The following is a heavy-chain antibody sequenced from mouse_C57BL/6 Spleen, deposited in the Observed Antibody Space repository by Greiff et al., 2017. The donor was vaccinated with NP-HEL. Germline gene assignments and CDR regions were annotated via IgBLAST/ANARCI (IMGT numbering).Heavy chain of an antibody. V-gene: IGHV1-69*01. CDR3: ARGGLYQYLDV. CDR2: IDPSDSYT. CDR1: GYTFTSYW. D-gene: IGHD1-1*01. J-gene: IGHJ1*03. Sequence: QVQLQQPGAELVMPGASVKLSCKASGYTFTSYWMHWVKQRPGQGLEWIGEIDPSDSYTNYNQKFKGKSTLTVDKSSSTAYMQLSSLTSEDSADYYCARGGLYQYLDVWGTGTPVTVSS.